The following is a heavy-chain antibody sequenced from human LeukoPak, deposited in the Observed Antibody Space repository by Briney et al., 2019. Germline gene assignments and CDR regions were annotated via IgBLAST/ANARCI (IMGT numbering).Heavy chain of an antibody. CDR1: GGSISSTTYY. CDR2: VYYSGST. V-gene: IGHV4-39*01. D-gene: IGHD1-26*01. Sequence: SETLSLTCTVSGGSISSTTYYWGWIRQPPGKGLEYIVSVYYSGSTYYNPSLKGRVTISVDTSKNQFSLKLYSVTAADTAVYYCARHAESGSDYNWLDPWGQGTLVTVSS. J-gene: IGHJ5*02. CDR3: ARHAESGSDYNWLDP.